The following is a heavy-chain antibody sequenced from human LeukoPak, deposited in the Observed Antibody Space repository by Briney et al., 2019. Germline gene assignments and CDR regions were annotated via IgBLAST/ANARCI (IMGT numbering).Heavy chain of an antibody. CDR3: ARGRVTSFLPAAFDY. V-gene: IGHV4-59*01. CDR1: GGPISSYY. J-gene: IGHJ4*02. D-gene: IGHD6-25*01. Sequence: PSETLSLTCTVSGGPISSYYWSWIRQPPGKGLEWIGYIYYSGSTNYDPSLKSRVTISVDTSTTQFSLKLRSATAADTAVYYCARGRVTSFLPAAFDYWGQGPLVTVSS. CDR2: IYYSGST.